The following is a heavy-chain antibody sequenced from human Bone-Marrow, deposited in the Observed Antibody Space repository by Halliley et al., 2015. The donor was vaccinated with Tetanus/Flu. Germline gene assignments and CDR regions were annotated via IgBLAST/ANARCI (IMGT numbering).Heavy chain of an antibody. J-gene: IGHJ4*02. CDR1: GFTFSRYD. D-gene: IGHD3-10*01. CDR3: ARGLLWFGESNYDY. Sequence: SLRLSCAASGFTFSRYDMNWVRQAPGKGLEWVAYISGGGNTIYYADSIKGRFTVSRDNAKNSLYLQMNSLRVDDTAIYYCARGLLWFGESNYDYWSQGILVSVSS. V-gene: IGHV3-48*03. CDR2: ISGGGNTI.